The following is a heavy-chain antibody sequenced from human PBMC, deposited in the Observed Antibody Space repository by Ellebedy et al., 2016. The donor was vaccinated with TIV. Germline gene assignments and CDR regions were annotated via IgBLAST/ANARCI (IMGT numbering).Heavy chain of an antibody. CDR3: ARVTPKVTTYPPDY. CDR2: ISFHGRDK. V-gene: IGHV3-30*04. Sequence: PGGSLRLSCVASGFTFSSYAMHWVRQAPGKGLEWVAVISFHGRDKFYADSVKGRFTISRDNPKNTLYLQMNSLRAEDTAMYYCARVTPKVTTYPPDYWGQGTLVTVSS. CDR1: GFTFSSYA. D-gene: IGHD4-17*01. J-gene: IGHJ4*02.